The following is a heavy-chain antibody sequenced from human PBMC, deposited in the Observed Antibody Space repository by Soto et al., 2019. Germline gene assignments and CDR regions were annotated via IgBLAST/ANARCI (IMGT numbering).Heavy chain of an antibody. CDR2: MNFKSGDT. CDR3: AREDCSGGCHQKFDF. V-gene: IGHV1-2*02. Sequence: ASVKVSCKASGYTFTGDYMHWVRQAPGQGLEWMGWMNFKSGDTKSTQKFQGRVTMTRDTSVNTAYMELTRLTSDDTALYYCAREDCSGGCHQKFDFWGQGTLVTVSS. CDR1: GYTFTGDY. D-gene: IGHD2-15*01. J-gene: IGHJ4*02.